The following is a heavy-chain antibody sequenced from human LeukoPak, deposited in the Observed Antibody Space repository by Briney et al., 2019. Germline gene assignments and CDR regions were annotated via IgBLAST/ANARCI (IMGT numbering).Heavy chain of an antibody. CDR3: ARESTIVGATTDFAFDI. D-gene: IGHD1-26*01. CDR2: ISYDGSKK. Sequence: PGGSLRLSCAASGFTISTYAMHWVRQAPGKGLEWVAVISYDGSKKYYADSVKGRFTTSRDNSKNTLYLQMNSLRAEDTAVYYCARESTIVGATTDFAFDIWGQGTMVTVSS. V-gene: IGHV3-30-3*01. J-gene: IGHJ3*02. CDR1: GFTISTYA.